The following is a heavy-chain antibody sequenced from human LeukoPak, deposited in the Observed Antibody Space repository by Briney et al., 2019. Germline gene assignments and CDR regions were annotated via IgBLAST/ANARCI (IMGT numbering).Heavy chain of an antibody. CDR2: INYSGGST. CDR1: GFTFSSNA. Sequence: GGSLRLSCAASGFTFSSNATSWVRQAPGKGLEWVSGINYSGGSTYYADSVKGRFTISRDNSKNTLFLQLNNLRAEDTAVYFCSRLIIARTPFYFDYWGQGTLVTVSS. V-gene: IGHV3-23*01. J-gene: IGHJ4*02. CDR3: SRLIIARTPFYFDY. D-gene: IGHD2/OR15-2a*01.